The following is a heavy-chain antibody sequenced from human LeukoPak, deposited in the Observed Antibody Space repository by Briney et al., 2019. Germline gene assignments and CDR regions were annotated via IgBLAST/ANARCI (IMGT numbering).Heavy chain of an antibody. J-gene: IGHJ1*01. CDR2: INHGGST. CDR3: ARGPPTVARKKQQRTFLDYFQH. CDR1: GGSFSGYY. V-gene: IGHV4-34*01. Sequence: WETLTLTCAVYGGSFSGYYWSWIRQPPGKGLDWIGEINHGGSTNYNPSLQSRVTITADTSKNQFSLKLSSLTAADTAVYYCARGPPTVARKKQQRTFLDYFQHWGQGNLVTVSS. D-gene: IGHD4-17*01.